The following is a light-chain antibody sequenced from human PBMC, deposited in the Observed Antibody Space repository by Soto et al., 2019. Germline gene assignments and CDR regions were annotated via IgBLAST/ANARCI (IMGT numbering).Light chain of an antibody. J-gene: IGKJ4*01. V-gene: IGKV3D-7*01. CDR3: QQVSGYPLS. CDR2: GAS. Sequence: EILMTQSPATLSLSPGERATHSFNSSQSVSSSYLSWYQQKPGQAPRLLIYGASTRATGIPARFSGSGSGTEFTLTISSLQSEDFATYYCQQVSGYPLSFGGGTKVDIK. CDR1: QSVSSSY.